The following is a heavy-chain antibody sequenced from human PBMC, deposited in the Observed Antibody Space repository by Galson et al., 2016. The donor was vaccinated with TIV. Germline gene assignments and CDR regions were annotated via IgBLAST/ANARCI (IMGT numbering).Heavy chain of an antibody. Sequence: SGAEVKQPGESLKISCKASGYRFTTYWIGWVRQMPGKGLEWMGIIYPGDSDTRYNPSFQGQVTTTADKSITTAYLQWSSLKASDTAMYYCVTSRGHYYGLDVWGQGTPVTVSS. CDR1: GYRFTTYW. CDR3: VTSRGHYYGLDV. CDR2: IYPGDSDT. D-gene: IGHD3-16*01. J-gene: IGHJ6*02. V-gene: IGHV5-51*01.